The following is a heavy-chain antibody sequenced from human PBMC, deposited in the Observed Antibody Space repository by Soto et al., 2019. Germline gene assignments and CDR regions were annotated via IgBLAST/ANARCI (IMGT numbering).Heavy chain of an antibody. Sequence: EVHLLESGGDLVQPGGSLRLSCTASGLTFSTYAMSWVRQAPGKGLEWVSAIGGSGTGGRTYYADSVKGRFTISRDNSKNSVYQEMNSLRAQDAAVYYWATALGGLDGCNSGYYGMEVWGQGTTVTVSS. V-gene: IGHV3-23*01. CDR3: ATALGGLDGCNSGYYGMEV. D-gene: IGHD2-21*02. CDR1: GLTFSTYA. CDR2: IGGSGTGGRT. J-gene: IGHJ6*02.